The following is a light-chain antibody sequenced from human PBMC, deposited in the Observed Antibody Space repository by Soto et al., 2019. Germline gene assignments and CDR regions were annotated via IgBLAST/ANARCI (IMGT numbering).Light chain of an antibody. Sequence: QSVLTQPPSVSGAPGQRVTISCTGSSSNIGAGYDVHWYQQLPGTAPKLLIYGNSNRPAGVPDRFSGSKSGTSASLAITGLQAEDEADYYCQSYDSSLRSVFGGWTKLTVL. CDR1: SSNIGAGYD. CDR3: QSYDSSLRSV. J-gene: IGLJ2*01. CDR2: GNS. V-gene: IGLV1-40*01.